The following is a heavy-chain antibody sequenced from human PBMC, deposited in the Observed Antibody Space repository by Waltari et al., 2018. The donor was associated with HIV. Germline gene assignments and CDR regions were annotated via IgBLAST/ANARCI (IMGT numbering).Heavy chain of an antibody. V-gene: IGHV3-15*01. CDR2: IKSAYSGGTT. CDR1: GFTVSSNY. CDR3: TWNNRGDY. Sequence: EVQLVESGGGLIQPGGSLRLSCAASGFTVSSNYMSWVRQAPGKGLEWIGQIKSAYSGGTTAFAPPVRGRFSISRDDSKNMVYLYMNSLRVDDTGVYYCTWNNRGDYWGRGTPVTVS. D-gene: IGHD1-1*01. J-gene: IGHJ4*02.